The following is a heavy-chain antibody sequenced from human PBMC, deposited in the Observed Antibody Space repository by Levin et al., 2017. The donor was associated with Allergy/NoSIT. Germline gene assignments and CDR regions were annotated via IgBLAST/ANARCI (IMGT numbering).Heavy chain of an antibody. CDR1: GFTFSSYW. D-gene: IGHD2-2*01. Sequence: GGYLRLSCAASGFTFSSYWMHWVRQAPGKGLVWVSRINSDGTSTVYADSVKGRVTISRDNAKNTLYLQMNSLRVEDTAVYYCAGEATSAFDMWGQGTLVTVSS. CDR2: INSDGTST. J-gene: IGHJ3*02. CDR3: AGEATSAFDM. V-gene: IGHV3-74*01.